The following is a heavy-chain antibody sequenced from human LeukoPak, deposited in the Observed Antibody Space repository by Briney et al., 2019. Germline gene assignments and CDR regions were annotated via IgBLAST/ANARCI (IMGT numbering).Heavy chain of an antibody. CDR3: AREGISSSSGLIRAFDI. CDR1: GGSISSSSYY. Sequence: PSETLSLTCTVSGGSISSSSYYWGWIRQPPGKGLEWIGSIYYSGSTYYNPSLKSRVTISVDRSKNQFSLKLSSVTAADTAVYYCAREGISSSSGLIRAFDIWGQGTMVTVSS. J-gene: IGHJ3*02. CDR2: IYYSGST. D-gene: IGHD6-6*01. V-gene: IGHV4-39*07.